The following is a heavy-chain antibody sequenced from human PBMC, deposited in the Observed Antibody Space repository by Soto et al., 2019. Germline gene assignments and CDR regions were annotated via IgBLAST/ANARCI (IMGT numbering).Heavy chain of an antibody. D-gene: IGHD5-18*01. CDR2: IYHSGST. V-gene: IGHV4-4*02. CDR1: SGSISSSNW. J-gene: IGHJ4*02. CDR3: ARGNRIQLWLYYFDY. Sequence: SSETLSLTCAVSSGSISSSNWWSWVRQPPGKGLEWIGEIYHSGSTNYNPSLKSRVTISVDKSKNQFSLKLSSVTAADTAVYYWARGNRIQLWLYYFDYWGQGTLVTVSS.